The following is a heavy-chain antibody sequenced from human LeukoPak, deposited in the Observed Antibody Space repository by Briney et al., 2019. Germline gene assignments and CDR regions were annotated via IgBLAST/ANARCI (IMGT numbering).Heavy chain of an antibody. Sequence: GGSLRLSCAASGFTFDDYAMNWVRQVPGKGLEWVSLISADGGSTYYADSVRGRFTISRDSGKNSLFLQMNSLTTEDTALYYCAKDRRRLAAVGVHYSFYYGMDVWGQGTTVTVSS. D-gene: IGHD6-25*01. CDR1: GFTFDDYA. CDR2: ISADGGST. CDR3: AKDRRRLAAVGVHYSFYYGMDV. J-gene: IGHJ6*02. V-gene: IGHV3-43*02.